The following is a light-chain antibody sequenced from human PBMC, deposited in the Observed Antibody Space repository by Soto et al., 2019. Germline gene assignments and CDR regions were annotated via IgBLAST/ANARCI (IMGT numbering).Light chain of an antibody. CDR1: QGISHGTSSY. CDR2: AAS. V-gene: IGKV1-9*01. J-gene: IGKJ2*01. Sequence: DVQLTQSPSFLSASLGDRVTITCRASQGISHGTSSYLAWYRQEPGKAPKLLIYAASTLQSGVTSRFSGSGSGTEFTLTIGGLQPEDFATYYCQQLISFPYTFGQGTKLEIK. CDR3: QQLISFPYT.